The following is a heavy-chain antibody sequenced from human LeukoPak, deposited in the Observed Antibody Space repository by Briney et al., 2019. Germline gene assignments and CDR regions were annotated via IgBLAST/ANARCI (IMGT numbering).Heavy chain of an antibody. CDR2: INPNSGGT. CDR1: GYTFTVYY. J-gene: IGHJ4*02. D-gene: IGHD5-18*01. Sequence: ASVTVSCKASGYTFTVYYMHWVRQAPGRGLEWMAWINPNSGGTNYAQKVQGRVTMTRETSISTAYTELSRLRSDDTAVYYCARGQLSNTAMVTRWGQGTLVTVSS. CDR3: ARGQLSNTAMVTR. V-gene: IGHV1-2*02.